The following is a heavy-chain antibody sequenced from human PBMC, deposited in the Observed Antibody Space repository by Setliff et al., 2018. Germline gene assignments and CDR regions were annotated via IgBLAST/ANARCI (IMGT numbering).Heavy chain of an antibody. V-gene: IGHV1-69*13. D-gene: IGHD6-13*01. CDR1: GGTFSSYA. Sequence: GASSEVSCKASGGTFSSYAISWVRQAPGQGLEWMGGIITIFGTANYAQKFQGRVTITADESTSTAYRELSSLRSEDTAVYYCARVQQLGTFDYWGQGTLVTVSS. J-gene: IGHJ4*02. CDR2: IITIFGTA. CDR3: ARVQQLGTFDY.